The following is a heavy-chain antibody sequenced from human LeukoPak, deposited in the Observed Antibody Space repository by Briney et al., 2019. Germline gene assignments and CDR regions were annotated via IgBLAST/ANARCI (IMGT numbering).Heavy chain of an antibody. CDR3: ARDYYDSSGYSYFQH. Sequence: ASVKVSCKASGYTFTSYAMHWVRQAPGQRLEWMGWINAGNGNTKYSQEFQGRVTITRDTSASTAYMELSSLRSEDMAVYYCARDYYDSSGYSYFQHWGQGTMVTVSS. CDR1: GYTFTSYA. CDR2: INAGNGNT. V-gene: IGHV1-3*03. D-gene: IGHD3-22*01. J-gene: IGHJ1*01.